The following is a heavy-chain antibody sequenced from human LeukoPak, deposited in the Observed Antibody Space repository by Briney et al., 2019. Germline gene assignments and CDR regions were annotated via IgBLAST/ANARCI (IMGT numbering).Heavy chain of an antibody. CDR2: INPNSGNT. CDR3: AREEGGSSWIMDY. D-gene: IGHD6-13*01. CDR1: GYTFTGYY. V-gene: IGHV1-18*04. Sequence: ASVKVSCKASGYTFTGYYMHWVRQAPGQGLEWMGWINPNSGNTNYAQKLQGRVTMTTDTSTSTAYMELRSLRSDDTAEYYCAREEGGSSWIMDYWGQGTLVTVSS. J-gene: IGHJ4*02.